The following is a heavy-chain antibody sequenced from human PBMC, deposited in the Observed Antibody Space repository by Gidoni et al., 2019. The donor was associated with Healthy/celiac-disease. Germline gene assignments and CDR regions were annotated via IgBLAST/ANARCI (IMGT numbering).Heavy chain of an antibody. Sequence: QLQLQESGPGLVKPSETLSLTCTVSGGSISSSSYYWGWIRQPPGKGLEWIGSIYYSGSTYYNPSLKSRVTISVDTSKNQFSLKLSSVTAADTAVYYCARHVGEKTLRFLEWGPYYMDVWGKGTTVTVSS. CDR1: GGSISSSSYY. V-gene: IGHV4-39*01. CDR3: ARHVGEKTLRFLEWGPYYMDV. D-gene: IGHD3-3*01. J-gene: IGHJ6*03. CDR2: IYYSGST.